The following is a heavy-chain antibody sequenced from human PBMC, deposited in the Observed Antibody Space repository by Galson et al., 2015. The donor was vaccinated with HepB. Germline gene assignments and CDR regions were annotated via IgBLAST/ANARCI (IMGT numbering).Heavy chain of an antibody. CDR3: AKDESWGVFTTPDY. CDR1: GFTFSSYG. Sequence: SLRLSCAASGFTFSSYGMHWVRQAPGKGLEWVAVISYDGSNKYYADSVKGRFTISRDNSKNTLYLQMNILRAEDTAVYYCAKDESWGVFTTPDYWGQGTLVTVSS. D-gene: IGHD3-16*01. CDR2: ISYDGSNK. J-gene: IGHJ4*02. V-gene: IGHV3-30*18.